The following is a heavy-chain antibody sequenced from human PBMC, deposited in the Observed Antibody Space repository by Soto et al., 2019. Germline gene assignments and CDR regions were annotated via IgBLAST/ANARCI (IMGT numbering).Heavy chain of an antibody. Sequence: SCKASGYTFTGYYMHRVRQAPGKGLEWVAVISYDGSNKYYADSVKGRFTISRDNSKNTLYLQMNSLRAEDTAVYYCAKVSVTPRPFYFDYWGQGTLVTVSS. V-gene: IGHV3-30*18. CDR3: AKVSVTPRPFYFDY. CDR1: GYTFTGYY. CDR2: ISYDGSNK. D-gene: IGHD2-21*02. J-gene: IGHJ4*02.